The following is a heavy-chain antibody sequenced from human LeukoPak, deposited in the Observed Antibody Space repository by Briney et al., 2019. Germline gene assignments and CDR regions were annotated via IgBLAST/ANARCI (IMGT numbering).Heavy chain of an antibody. CDR3: ARVKSGSGWYDAFDI. J-gene: IGHJ3*02. V-gene: IGHV3-20*04. CDR2: INWNGGST. CDR1: GFTFDDYG. Sequence: GGSLRLSCAASGFTFDDYGMSWVRQAPGKGLEWVSGINWNGGSTGYADSVKGRFTISRDNAKNSLYLQMNSLRAEDTALYYCARVKSGSGWYDAFDIWGQGTMVTVSS. D-gene: IGHD6-19*01.